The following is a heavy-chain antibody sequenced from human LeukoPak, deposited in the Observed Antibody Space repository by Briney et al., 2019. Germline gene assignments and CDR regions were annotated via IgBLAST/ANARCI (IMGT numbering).Heavy chain of an antibody. Sequence: GGSLRLSCAASGFTFSTYCMHWVRQAPGKGPMWVSRICPDGTVTNYADSVKARFIISRDNARNTVYLQMNSLRVEDTAVYYCVRDFRSADYWGQGTRVTVSS. V-gene: IGHV3-74*01. J-gene: IGHJ4*02. CDR2: ICPDGTVT. CDR3: VRDFRSADY. CDR1: GFTFSTYC.